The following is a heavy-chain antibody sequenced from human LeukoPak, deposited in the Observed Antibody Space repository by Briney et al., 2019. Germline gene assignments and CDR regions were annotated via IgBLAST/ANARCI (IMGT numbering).Heavy chain of an antibody. D-gene: IGHD3-3*01. V-gene: IGHV4-59*12. J-gene: IGHJ4*02. CDR3: ARELDDFWSGMGLYYFDY. Sequence: SETLSLTCTVSGGSISSYYWSWIRQPPGKGLEWIGYIYYSGSTNYNPSLKSRVTISVDTSKNQFSLKLSSVTAADTAVYYCARELDDFWSGMGLYYFDYWGQGTLVTVSS. CDR1: GGSISSYY. CDR2: IYYSGST.